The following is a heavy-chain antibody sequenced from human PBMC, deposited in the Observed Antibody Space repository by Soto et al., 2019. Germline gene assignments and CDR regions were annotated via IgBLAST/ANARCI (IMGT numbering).Heavy chain of an antibody. V-gene: IGHV4-31*03. J-gene: IGHJ6*02. CDR1: GGSISSGGYY. Sequence: QVQLQESGPGLVKPSQTLSLTCTVSGGSISSGGYYWSWIRQHPGKGLEWIGYIYYSGSTYYNPSLKGRVTISVDTSKNQFALKLSSVTAADTAVYYCARGNYDFWSGYPGYYYGMDVWGQGTTVTVSS. D-gene: IGHD3-3*01. CDR2: IYYSGST. CDR3: ARGNYDFWSGYPGYYYGMDV.